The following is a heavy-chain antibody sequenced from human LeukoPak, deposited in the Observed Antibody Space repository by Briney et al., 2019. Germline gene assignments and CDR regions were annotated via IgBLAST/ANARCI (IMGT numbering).Heavy chain of an antibody. CDR1: GFTFSSYW. V-gene: IGHV3-74*01. Sequence: GGSLRLSCTASGFTFSSYWMHWVRQAPGKGLVWVSRINSDGGSTSYADSVKGRFTISRDNSKNTLYLQMNSLRAEDTAVYYCAKRIAATGIGYYFDYWGQGNLVTVSS. D-gene: IGHD6-13*01. CDR2: INSDGGST. CDR3: AKRIAATGIGYYFDY. J-gene: IGHJ4*02.